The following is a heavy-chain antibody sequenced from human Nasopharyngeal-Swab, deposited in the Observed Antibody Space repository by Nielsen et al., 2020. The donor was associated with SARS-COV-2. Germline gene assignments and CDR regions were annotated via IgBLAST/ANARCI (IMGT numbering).Heavy chain of an antibody. CDR3: ASTEGDYFDY. V-gene: IGHV3-7*03. Sequence: VRQAPGKGLEWVANIKQDGSEKYYVDSVKGRFTISRDNAKNSLYLQMNSLRAEDTAVYYYASTEGDYFDYWGQGTLVTVSS. J-gene: IGHJ4*02. CDR2: IKQDGSEK.